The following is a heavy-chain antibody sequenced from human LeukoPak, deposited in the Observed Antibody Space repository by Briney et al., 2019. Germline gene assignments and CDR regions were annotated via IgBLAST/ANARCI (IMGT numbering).Heavy chain of an antibody. CDR1: GFTFSRYE. J-gene: IGHJ4*02. D-gene: IGHD3-16*01. Sequence: GGSLRLSCAVSGFTFSRYEMNWVRQAPGKGLEWVSYISSSGSAIYYADSVKGRFTISRDNAKNSLYLQMNSLRAEDTALYYCARGAKGVNIDYWGQGTLVTVAS. CDR3: ARGAKGVNIDY. CDR2: ISSSGSAI. V-gene: IGHV3-48*03.